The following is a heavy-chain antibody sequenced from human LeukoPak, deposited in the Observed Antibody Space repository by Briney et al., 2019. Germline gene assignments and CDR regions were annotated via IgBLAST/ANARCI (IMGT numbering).Heavy chain of an antibody. CDR1: GYSFTSYW. D-gene: IGHD3-16*02. V-gene: IGHV5-51*01. Sequence: GESLKISCKGSGYSFTSYWIGWVRQLPGKGLELMGIIYPGDSDTRYSPSFQGQVTITADKSISTAYLQWSSLKASDTAMYYCARHVSVWGSYRDYWGQGTLVTVSS. CDR3: ARHVSVWGSYRDY. CDR2: IYPGDSDT. J-gene: IGHJ4*02.